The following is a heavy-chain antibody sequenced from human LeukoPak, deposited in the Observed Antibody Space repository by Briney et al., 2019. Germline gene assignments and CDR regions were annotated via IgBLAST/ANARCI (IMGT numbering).Heavy chain of an antibody. CDR3: AKDFYYDSSGYYGHFFDY. V-gene: IGHV3-15*01. Sequence: PGGSLRLSCAASGFTFSNAWMSWVRQAPGKGLEWVGRIKSKIDGGATDYSGTTDYAAPVKGRFTISRDDSKNTLYLQMNSLRAEDTAVYYCAKDFYYDSSGYYGHFFDYWGQGTLVTVSS. D-gene: IGHD3-22*01. CDR1: GFTFSNAW. CDR2: IKSKIDGGATDYSGTT. J-gene: IGHJ4*02.